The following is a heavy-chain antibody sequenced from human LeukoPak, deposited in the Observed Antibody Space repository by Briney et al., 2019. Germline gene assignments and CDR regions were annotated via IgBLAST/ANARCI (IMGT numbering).Heavy chain of an antibody. Sequence: GASVKVSCKASGYTFTSYGISWVRQAPGQGLEWMGWISAYNGNTNYAQKLQGRVTMTTDTSTSTAYMELRSLRSDDTAVYYCARGDSSGWYARPFDYWGQGTLVTVSS. CDR2: ISAYNGNT. V-gene: IGHV1-18*01. J-gene: IGHJ4*02. CDR1: GYTFTSYG. D-gene: IGHD6-13*01. CDR3: ARGDSSGWYARPFDY.